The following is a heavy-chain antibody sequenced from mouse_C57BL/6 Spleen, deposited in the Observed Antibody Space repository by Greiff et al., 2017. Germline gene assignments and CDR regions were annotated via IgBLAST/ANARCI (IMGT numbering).Heavy chain of an antibody. J-gene: IGHJ4*01. CDR2: ISYDGSN. CDR1: GYSITSGYY. V-gene: IGHV3-6*01. D-gene: IGHD2-2*01. CDR3: ARGDGYDVFYYAMDY. Sequence: EVQLVESGPGLVKPSQSLSLTCSVTGYSITSGYYWNWIRQFPGNKLEWMGYISYDGSNNYNPSLKNRISITRDTSKNQFFLKLNSVTTEDTATYYCARGDGYDVFYYAMDYWGQGTSVTVSS.